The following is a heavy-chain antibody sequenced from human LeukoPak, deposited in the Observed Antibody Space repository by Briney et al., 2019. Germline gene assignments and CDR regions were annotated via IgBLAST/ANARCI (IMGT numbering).Heavy chain of an antibody. V-gene: IGHV3-23*01. CDR3: ARKRGYNYGSPFDY. CDR1: GFTFSSYA. CDR2: ISGSGGST. D-gene: IGHD5-18*01. J-gene: IGHJ4*02. Sequence: GGSLRLSCAASGFTFSSYAMSWARQAPGKGLEWVSAISGSGGSTYYADSVKGRFTISRDNSKNTLYLQMNSLRAEDTAVYYCARKRGYNYGSPFDYWGQGTLVSVSS.